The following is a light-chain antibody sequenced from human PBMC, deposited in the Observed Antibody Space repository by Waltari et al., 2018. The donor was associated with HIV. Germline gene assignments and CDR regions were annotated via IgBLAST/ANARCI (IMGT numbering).Light chain of an antibody. CDR2: EDS. V-gene: IGLV3-10*01. Sequence: SYELTQPPSVSVSPGQTARNTCSGDALPKKYAYSYPHRSGQAPVLVIYEDSRRPSGIPEKFSGYSSGTMATVTISGAHVEDEAAYYCYSTDSSDNRRSVFGGGTKLTVL. CDR3: YSTDSSDNRRSV. J-gene: IGLJ2*01. CDR1: ALPKKY.